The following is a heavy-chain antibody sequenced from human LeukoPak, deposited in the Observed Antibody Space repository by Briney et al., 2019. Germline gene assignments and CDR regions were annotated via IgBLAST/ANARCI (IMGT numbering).Heavy chain of an antibody. CDR3: ARAGYSSGWFDY. CDR2: IYHSGST. D-gene: IGHD6-19*01. V-gene: IGHV4-4*02. CDR1: GGSISSSNW. J-gene: IGHJ4*02. Sequence: SETLSLTCAVSGGSISSSNWWSWVRQPPGKGLEWIGEIYHSGSTNYNPSLKSRVTISVDKSKNQFSLKLSPVTAADTAVYYCARAGYSSGWFDYWGQGTLVTVSS.